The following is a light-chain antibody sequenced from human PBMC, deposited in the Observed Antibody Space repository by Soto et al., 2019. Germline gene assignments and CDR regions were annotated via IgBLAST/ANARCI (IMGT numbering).Light chain of an antibody. V-gene: IGLV2-14*03. Sequence: QSALTQPASVSGSPGQSIPISCTGTSSDVGAYNYVSWYQQLPGKAPKLMIYDVSNRPSGVSNRFSGCKSGNTASLTISGLQAEDETDYYCFSYTTSSTYVFGIGTKVTVL. CDR2: DVS. CDR3: FSYTTSSTYV. J-gene: IGLJ1*01. CDR1: SSDVGAYNY.